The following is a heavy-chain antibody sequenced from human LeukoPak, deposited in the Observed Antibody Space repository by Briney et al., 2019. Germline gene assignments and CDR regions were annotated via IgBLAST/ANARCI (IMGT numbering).Heavy chain of an antibody. CDR1: GYTFTGYY. V-gene: IGHV1-2*02. D-gene: IGHD1-26*01. CDR3: ARVQVGATLDAFDI. CDR2: INPNSGGT. Sequence: ASVKVSCKASGYTFTGYYMHWVQQAPGQGLEWMGWINPNSGGTNYAQKFQGRVTMTRDTSISTAYMELSRLRSDDTAVYYCARVQVGATLDAFDIWGQGTMVTVSS. J-gene: IGHJ3*02.